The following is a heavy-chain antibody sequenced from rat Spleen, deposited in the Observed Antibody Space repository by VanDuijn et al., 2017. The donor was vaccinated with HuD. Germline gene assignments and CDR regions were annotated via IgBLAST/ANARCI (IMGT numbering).Heavy chain of an antibody. Sequence: EVQLVESGGGLVQPGRSLKLSCAASGFTFSNYYMAWVRQAPTKGLEWVAYISSGGGGIYYPDSVQGRFTISRDNAKSSLYLQMNSLKSEDTATYYCARSGSSTYFDYWGQGVMVTVSS. V-gene: IGHV5-25*01. CDR1: GFTFSNYY. CDR2: ISSGGGGI. CDR3: ARSGSSTYFDY. D-gene: IGHD4-3*01. J-gene: IGHJ2*01.